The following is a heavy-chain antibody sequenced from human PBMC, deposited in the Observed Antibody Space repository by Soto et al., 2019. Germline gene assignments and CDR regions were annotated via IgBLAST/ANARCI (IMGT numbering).Heavy chain of an antibody. CDR2: IYYSGST. J-gene: IGHJ4*02. CDR1: GGSISSYY. D-gene: IGHD6-13*01. Sequence: QVQLQESGPGLVKPSETLSLTCTVSGGSISSYYWSWIRQPPGKGLEWIGYIYYSGSTNYNPSLKSRVTISVDTSKHQFALKLSSVTAADTAVYYCARYAGASSSWKYLRLDYWGQGTLVTVSS. CDR3: ARYAGASSSWKYLRLDY. V-gene: IGHV4-59*01.